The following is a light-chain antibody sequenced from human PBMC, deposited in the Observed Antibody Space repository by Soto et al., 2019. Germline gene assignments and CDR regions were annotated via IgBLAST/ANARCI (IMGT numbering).Light chain of an antibody. CDR2: LGS. CDR3: MQALHIPLT. V-gene: IGKV2-28*01. CDR1: QSLLNSNGYSY. J-gene: IGKJ4*01. Sequence: DIVMTQSPLSPPVTPGEPASISCRSSQSLLNSNGYSYLDWYLQKPGQSPQLLIYLGSNRASGVPDRFSGSGSGTDFTLKISRVEAEDVGVYYCMQALHIPLTFGGGTKVEIK.